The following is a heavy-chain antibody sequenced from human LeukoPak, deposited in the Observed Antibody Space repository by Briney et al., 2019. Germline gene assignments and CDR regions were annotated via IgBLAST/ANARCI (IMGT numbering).Heavy chain of an antibody. Sequence: SETLSLTCAVSGYSITSGYYWGWIRQPPGKGLEWIVSIHHSGITYYDSSLRSRVTISVDASKDQFSLKLSSATAADAAVYFCARHSVPQNFFYMDVWGKGITVTVS. D-gene: IGHD5/OR15-5a*01. CDR1: GYSITSGYY. J-gene: IGHJ6*03. CDR3: ARHSVPQNFFYMDV. V-gene: IGHV4-38-2*01. CDR2: IHHSGIT.